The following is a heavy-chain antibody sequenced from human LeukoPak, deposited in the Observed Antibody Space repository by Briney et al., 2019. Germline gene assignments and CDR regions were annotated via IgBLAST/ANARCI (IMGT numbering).Heavy chain of an antibody. CDR3: ARQRGQGYCSSTSCQRPFDP. V-gene: IGHV3-11*04. Sequence: KPGGSLRLSCAASGFTFSDYYRSWIRQAPGKGLEWVSYISSSGSTIYYADSVKGRFTISRDNSKNSLYLQMNSLRAEATAVYYCARQRGQGYCSSTSCQRPFDPWGQGTLVTVSS. CDR1: GFTFSDYY. J-gene: IGHJ5*02. CDR2: ISSSGSTI. D-gene: IGHD2-2*01.